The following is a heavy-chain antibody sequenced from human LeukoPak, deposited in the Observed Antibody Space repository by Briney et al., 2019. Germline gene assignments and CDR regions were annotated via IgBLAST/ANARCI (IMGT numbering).Heavy chain of an antibody. CDR1: GGSISSGDYY. V-gene: IGHV4-30-4*08. CDR2: IYYSGIT. Sequence: SETLSLXCTVSGGSISSGDYYWSWIRQPPGKGLEWIGYIYYSGITYYNPSLKSRVTISVDTSKNQFSLKLSSVTAADTAVYYCARRDVVVPAIHTGYYYYYYMDVWGKGTTVTVSS. J-gene: IGHJ6*03. D-gene: IGHD2-2*01. CDR3: ARRDVVVPAIHTGYYYYYYMDV.